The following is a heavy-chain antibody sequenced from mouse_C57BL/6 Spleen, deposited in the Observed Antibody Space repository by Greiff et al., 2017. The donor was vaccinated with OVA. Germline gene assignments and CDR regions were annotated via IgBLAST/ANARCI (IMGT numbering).Heavy chain of an antibody. CDR2: IDPETGGT. Sequence: QVQLQQSGAELVRPGASVTLSCKASGYTFTDYEMHWVKQTPVHGLEWIGAIDPETGGTAYNQKFKGQAILTADKSSSTAYMERRSLTSEDSAVYYCTRGIYYDYAMGYWGQGTSVTVSS. D-gene: IGHD2-4*01. J-gene: IGHJ4*01. CDR1: GYTFTDYE. CDR3: TRGIYYDYAMGY. V-gene: IGHV1-15*01.